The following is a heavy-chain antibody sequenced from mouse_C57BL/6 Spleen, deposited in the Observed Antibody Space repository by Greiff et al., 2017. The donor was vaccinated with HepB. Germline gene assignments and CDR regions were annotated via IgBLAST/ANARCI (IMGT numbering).Heavy chain of an antibody. V-gene: IGHV5-4*03. D-gene: IGHD6-1*01. Sequence: EVMLVESGGGLVKPGGSLKLSCAASGFTFSSYAMSWVRQTPEKRLEWVATISDGGSYTYYPDNVKGRFTISRDNAKNNLYLQMSHLKSEDTAMYYCARGHGGAWFAYWGQGTLVTVSA. CDR1: GFTFSSYA. J-gene: IGHJ3*01. CDR2: ISDGGSYT. CDR3: ARGHGGAWFAY.